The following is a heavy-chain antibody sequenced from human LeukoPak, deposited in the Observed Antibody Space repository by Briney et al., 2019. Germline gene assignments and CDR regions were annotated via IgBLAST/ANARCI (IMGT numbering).Heavy chain of an antibody. CDR2: IYSGGST. J-gene: IGHJ4*02. V-gene: IGHV3-53*01. CDR3: ARSQGYQLPFDY. CDR1: GYTVSSNY. D-gene: IGHD2-2*01. Sequence: QPGGSLRLSCAASGYTVSSNYMSWVRQAPGKGLEWVSVIYSGGSTYYADSVKGRFTISRDNSKNTLYLQMNSLRAEDTAVHYCARSQGYQLPFDYWGQGTLVTVSS.